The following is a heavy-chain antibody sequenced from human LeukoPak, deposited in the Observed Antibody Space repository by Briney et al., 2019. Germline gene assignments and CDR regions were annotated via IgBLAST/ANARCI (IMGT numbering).Heavy chain of an antibody. V-gene: IGHV1-69*06. CDR1: GGTFSSYA. CDR2: IIPIFGTA. CDR3: ARRGSYYTDWYFDL. J-gene: IGHJ2*01. Sequence: SVKVSCKASGGTFSSYAISWVRQAPGQGLEWMGGIIPIFGTANYAQKFQGRVTITADKSTSTAYMELSSLRSEDTAVYYCARRGSYYTDWYFDLWGQGTLVTVSS. D-gene: IGHD3-10*01.